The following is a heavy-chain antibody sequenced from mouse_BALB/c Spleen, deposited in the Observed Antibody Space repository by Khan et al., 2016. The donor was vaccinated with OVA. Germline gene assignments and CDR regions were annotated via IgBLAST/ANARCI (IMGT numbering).Heavy chain of an antibody. CDR2: INTYTGEP. D-gene: IGHD2-14*01. V-gene: IGHV9-3-1*01. CDR1: GYTFTNYG. Sequence: QIQLVQSGPELKKPGETVKISCKASGYTFTNYGMNWVKQAPGKGLKWMGFINTYTGEPTYADDFKGRFAFSLENSASTAYLQINNLKNEDTSTYFCARVGYSGTMDYWGQGTSVTVSS. CDR3: ARVGYSGTMDY. J-gene: IGHJ4*01.